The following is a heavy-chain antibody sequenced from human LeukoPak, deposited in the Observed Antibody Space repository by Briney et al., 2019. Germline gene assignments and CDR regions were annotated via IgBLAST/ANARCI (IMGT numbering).Heavy chain of an antibody. Sequence: SETLSLTCAVYGGSFSGYYWSWIRQPPGKGLEWIGYIYYSGSTNYNPSLKGRVTISVDTSKNQFSLKLSSVTAADTAVYYCARDRSGYYYMDVWGKGTTVTVSS. CDR3: ARDRSGYYYMDV. J-gene: IGHJ6*03. CDR2: IYYSGST. V-gene: IGHV4-59*01. D-gene: IGHD3-10*01. CDR1: GGSFSGYY.